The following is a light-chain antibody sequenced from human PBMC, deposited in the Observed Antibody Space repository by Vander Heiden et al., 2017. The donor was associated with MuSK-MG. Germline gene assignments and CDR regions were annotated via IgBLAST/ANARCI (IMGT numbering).Light chain of an antibody. J-gene: IGKJ1*01. CDR2: GES. CDR1: KRVGSSY. Sequence: FTRSTVKLTWSPGETSALSCKTSKRVGSSYCGSKQQKPGQATRLLLYGESSRATGLPDRCSGSGSGKDFTITISRLEDEDFAVYYCQQYCSSPRTFGQGTKVEIK. CDR3: QQYCSSPRT. V-gene: IGKV3-20*01.